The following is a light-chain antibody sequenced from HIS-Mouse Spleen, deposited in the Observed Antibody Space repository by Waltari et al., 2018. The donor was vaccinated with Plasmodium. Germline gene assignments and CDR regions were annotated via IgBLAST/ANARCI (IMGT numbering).Light chain of an antibody. CDR3: QQYNNWSFT. Sequence: EFLMPQPPATLSVSPGERATLSCRAGQSVSSNLAWYQQKPGQAPRLLIYGASTRATGIPARFSGSGSGTEFTLTISSLQSEDFAVYYCQQYNNWSFTCGPGTKVDIK. CDR1: QSVSSN. V-gene: IGKV3-15*01. CDR2: GAS. J-gene: IGKJ3*01.